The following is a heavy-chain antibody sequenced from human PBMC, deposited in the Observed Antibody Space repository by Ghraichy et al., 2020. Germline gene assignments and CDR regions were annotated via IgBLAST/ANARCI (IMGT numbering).Heavy chain of an antibody. CDR2: INHSGST. J-gene: IGHJ4*02. CDR3: ATPGYCSSTSCYRKFDY. D-gene: IGHD2-2*01. Sequence: SETLSLTCAVYGGSFSGYYWSWIRQPPGKGLEWIGEINHSGSTNYNPSLKSRVTISVDTSKNQFSPKLSSVTAADTAVYYCATPGYCSSTSCYRKFDYWGQGTLVTVSS. CDR1: GGSFSGYY. V-gene: IGHV4-34*01.